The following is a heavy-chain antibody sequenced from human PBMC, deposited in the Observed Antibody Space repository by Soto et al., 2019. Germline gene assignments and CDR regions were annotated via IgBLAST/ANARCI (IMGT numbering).Heavy chain of an antibody. CDR1: GGSISSSNW. V-gene: IGHV4-4*02. CDR3: SRVVGGYYYGMDV. J-gene: IGHJ6*02. CDR2: IYNSGST. D-gene: IGHD2-2*01. Sequence: QVQLQESGPGLVKPSGTLSLTCAVSGGSISSSNWWSWVRQPPGKGLEWIGEIYNSGSTNYNPSLKSRVTISVDKSKTQFSLKLSSVTAADTAVYFCSRVVGGYYYGMDVWGQGTTVTVSS.